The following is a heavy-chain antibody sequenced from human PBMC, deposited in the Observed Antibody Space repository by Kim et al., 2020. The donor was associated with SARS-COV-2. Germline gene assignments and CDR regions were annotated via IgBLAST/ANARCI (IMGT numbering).Heavy chain of an antibody. Sequence: GGSLRLSCAASGFTFSRYGLHWVRQAPGKGLEWVAVISYDESEKYYADSVKGRFTISRDTSKNMLYLEMKSLKTEDTAVYYCAKGSTGSGYSSADHWGQGTLVTVT. J-gene: IGHJ5*02. D-gene: IGHD5-12*01. CDR2: ISYDESEK. CDR1: GFTFSRYG. CDR3: AKGSTGSGYSSADH. V-gene: IGHV3-30*18.